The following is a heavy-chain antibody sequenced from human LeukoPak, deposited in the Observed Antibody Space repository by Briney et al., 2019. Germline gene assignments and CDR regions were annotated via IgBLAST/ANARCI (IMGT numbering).Heavy chain of an antibody. D-gene: IGHD2-8*01. CDR2: IIPIFGTA. V-gene: IGHV1-69*13. J-gene: IGHJ3*02. CDR3: ARFLCDNGVCHRAFDI. Sequence: SVKVSCKASGGTFSSYAISWVRQAPGQGLEWMGGIIPIFGTANYAQKFQGRVTITADESTSTAYMELSSLRSDDTAVYYCARFLCDNGVCHRAFDIWGQGTVVTVS. CDR1: GGTFSSYA.